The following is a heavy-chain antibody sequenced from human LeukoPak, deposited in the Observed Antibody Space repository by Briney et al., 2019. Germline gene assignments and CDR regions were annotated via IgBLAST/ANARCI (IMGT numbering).Heavy chain of an antibody. J-gene: IGHJ4*02. D-gene: IGHD3-10*01. CDR2: VKPDTGDT. Sequence: GASVNVSCKASGYTFSDYYIQWLRQAPGQGPEWMGWVKPDTGDTNYTQKFQGRVTMTRDTSISTAYMELSILRSSDTAVYYCAKGSGQEARIYDYWGQGTLVTVS. CDR1: GYTFSDYY. CDR3: AKGSGQEARIYDY. V-gene: IGHV1-2*02.